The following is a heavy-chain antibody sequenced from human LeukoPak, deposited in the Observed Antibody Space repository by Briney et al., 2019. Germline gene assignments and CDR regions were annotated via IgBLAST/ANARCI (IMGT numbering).Heavy chain of an antibody. CDR1: GGSFSGYY. J-gene: IGHJ4*02. CDR2: INHSGST. D-gene: IGHD3-3*01. CDR3: ARATYDAGDY. V-gene: IGHV4-34*01. Sequence: PSETLSLTCAVYGGSFSGYYWSWIRQPPGKGLEWIGEINHSGSTNYNPSLKSRVTISVDTSKNQFSLKLSPVTATDTAVYYCARATYDAGDYWGQGTLVTVSS.